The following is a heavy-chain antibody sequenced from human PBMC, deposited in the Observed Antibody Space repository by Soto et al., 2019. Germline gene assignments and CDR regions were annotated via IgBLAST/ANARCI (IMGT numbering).Heavy chain of an antibody. V-gene: IGHV2-5*02. D-gene: IGHD1-26*01. CDR1: GFSLSTSGVG. CDR3: ARRGELLRGNWFDP. Sequence: QITLKESGPTLVKPTQTLTLTCTFSGFSLSTSGVGVGWIRQPPGKALEWLALIYWDDDKRCSPSLKSRLTIGRDTSKNQVVLTMTNTDPVDTATYSCARRGELLRGNWFDPWGQGTLVTVSS. CDR2: IYWDDDK. J-gene: IGHJ5*02.